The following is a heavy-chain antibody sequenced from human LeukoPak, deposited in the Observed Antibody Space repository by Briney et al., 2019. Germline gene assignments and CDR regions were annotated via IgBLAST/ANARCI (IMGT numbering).Heavy chain of an antibody. CDR3: ARDFRWWRY. V-gene: IGHV3-7*01. J-gene: IGHJ4*02. D-gene: IGHD2-8*02. Sequence: QXXGKGLEWVANIKQDGSEKYYVDSVKGRFTISRDNAKNSLYLQMNSLRAEDTAVYYCARDFRWWRYWGQGTLVTVSS. CDR2: IKQDGSEK.